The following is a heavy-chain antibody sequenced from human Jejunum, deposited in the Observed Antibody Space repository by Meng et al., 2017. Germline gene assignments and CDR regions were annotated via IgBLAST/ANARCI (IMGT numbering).Heavy chain of an antibody. V-gene: IGHV4-4*07. D-gene: IGHD2-2*01. CDR1: AASISSHY. CDR2: ISSSGSA. Sequence: QVQLQGSGPGLVKPSETLSLTCTVSAASISSHYWNWIRQPAGKGLEWIGRISSSGSASYNPSLKSRVTMSIDTSKNQFSLKLTSVTAADTAVYFCARDPFRSSFDYWGQGMLVTVSS. CDR3: ARDPFRSSFDY. J-gene: IGHJ4*02.